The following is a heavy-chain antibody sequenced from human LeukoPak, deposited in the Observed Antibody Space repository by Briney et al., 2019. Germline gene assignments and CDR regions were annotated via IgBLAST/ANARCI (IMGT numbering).Heavy chain of an antibody. J-gene: IGHJ4*02. CDR2: INLYNGAT. CDR3: ASWAGGNEPVASFDY. D-gene: IGHD1-14*01. Sequence: ASVKVSCKPTGYSFTAYYIFWMRQAPGQGLECMWWINLYNGATKYAQRFQSRVTMTRDTSISTAYMELSRLRSDDTATYYCASWAGGNEPVASFDYWGQGTLVTVSS. V-gene: IGHV1-2*02. CDR1: GYSFTAYY.